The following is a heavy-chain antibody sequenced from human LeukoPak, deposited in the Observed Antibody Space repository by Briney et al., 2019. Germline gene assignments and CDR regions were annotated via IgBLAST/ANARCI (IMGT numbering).Heavy chain of an antibody. CDR2: ISSSGNTI. V-gene: IGHV3-48*03. CDR1: EFTFTSYE. D-gene: IGHD6-13*01. CDR3: AKEGTARISTWYDN. J-gene: IGHJ4*02. Sequence: GGSLRLSCAASEFTFTSYELNWVRQAPGKGLEWVSYISSSGNTISYADSVKGRFTISRDNAKNSLYLQVISLRAEDTGVYYCAKEGTARISTWYDNWGQGTLVTVSS.